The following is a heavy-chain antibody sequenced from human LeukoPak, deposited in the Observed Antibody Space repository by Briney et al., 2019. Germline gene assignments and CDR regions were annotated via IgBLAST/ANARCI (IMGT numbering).Heavy chain of an antibody. CDR1: GGSISPYY. CDR2: IYHSGST. J-gene: IGHJ3*02. Sequence: SETLSLTCTVSGGSISPYYWSWIRQPPGKGLEWIGHIYHSGSTDYNPSLKSRVTISVDTSKNQFSLKLSSVTAADTAVYYCARVPEAAARAFDIWGQGTMVTVSS. CDR3: ARVPEAAARAFDI. D-gene: IGHD6-13*01. V-gene: IGHV4-59*01.